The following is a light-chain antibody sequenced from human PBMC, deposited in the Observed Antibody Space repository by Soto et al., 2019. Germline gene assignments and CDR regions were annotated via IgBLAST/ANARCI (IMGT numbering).Light chain of an antibody. Sequence: DIQMTQSPSTLSASVGDRVTITCRASQSISSWLAWYQQKPWKAPKFLIYDASSLESGVPSRFSGSGSGTEFTLTISSLQPDDFATYYCQQYDSYSGYTFGQGTKLEIK. CDR3: QQYDSYSGYT. CDR2: DAS. V-gene: IGKV1-5*01. CDR1: QSISSW. J-gene: IGKJ2*01.